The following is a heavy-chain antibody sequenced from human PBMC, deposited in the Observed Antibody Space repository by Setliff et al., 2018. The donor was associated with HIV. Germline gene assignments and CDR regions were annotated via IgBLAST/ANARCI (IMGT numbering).Heavy chain of an antibody. CDR3: ARDVSWRVRTYIDY. D-gene: IGHD3-3*01. V-gene: IGHV3-48*03. CDR1: GFTFSNYE. J-gene: IGHJ4*02. CDR2: ISSSGTTI. Sequence: GESLKISCAASGFTFSNYEMNWVRQAPGKGLEWVSYISSSGTTIYYADSVKGRFTISRDNAKNSLYLQMNSLRAEDTAVYYCARDVSWRVRTYIDYWGQGALVTVSS.